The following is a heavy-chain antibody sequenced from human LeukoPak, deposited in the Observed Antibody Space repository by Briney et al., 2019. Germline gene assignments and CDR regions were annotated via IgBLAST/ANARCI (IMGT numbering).Heavy chain of an antibody. CDR3: ARQRAAAGTDYYYGMDV. CDR1: GYSFTSYW. Sequence: GESLKISCKGSGYSFTSYWIGWVRQMPGKGLEWMGIINPGDSDTRYSPSFQGQVTISADKSISTAYLQWSSLKASDTAMYYCARQRAAAGTDYYYGMDVWGQGTTVTVSS. J-gene: IGHJ6*02. CDR2: INPGDSDT. D-gene: IGHD6-13*01. V-gene: IGHV5-51*01.